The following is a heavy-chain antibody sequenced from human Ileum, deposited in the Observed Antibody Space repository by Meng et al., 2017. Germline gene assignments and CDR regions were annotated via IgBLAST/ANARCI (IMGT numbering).Heavy chain of an antibody. CDR3: ARGAFTYYYGMEV. CDR1: GFTFEDYG. Sequence: GGSLRLSCAASGFTFEDYGMGWVRHVPGRGLEWVAGIDWNGDSTGYATSVEGRFTITRDNAKNSLYLHMNSLRAEDTALYYCARGAFTYYYGMEVWGRGTTVTGSS. CDR2: IDWNGDST. J-gene: IGHJ6*01. D-gene: IGHD3-10*01. V-gene: IGHV3-20*04.